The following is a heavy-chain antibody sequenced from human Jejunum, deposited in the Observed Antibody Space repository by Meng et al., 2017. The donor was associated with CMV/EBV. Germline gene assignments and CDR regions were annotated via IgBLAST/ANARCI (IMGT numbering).Heavy chain of an antibody. D-gene: IGHD3-3*01. CDR1: YTHNSYP. V-gene: IGHV3-21*06. CDR2: IRPTSSYK. Sequence: YTHNSYPMDWVRQAPGKGLEWLSSIRPTSSYKDYEDSVKGRFTITRDNAENSLYLQMNSLRVEDTAVYYCARLPSHYDFWSGSPPVWGQGTLVTVSS. CDR3: ARLPSHYDFWSGSPPV. J-gene: IGHJ4*02.